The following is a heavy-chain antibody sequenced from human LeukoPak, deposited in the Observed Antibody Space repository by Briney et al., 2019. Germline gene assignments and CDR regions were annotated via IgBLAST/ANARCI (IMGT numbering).Heavy chain of an antibody. Sequence: GGSPRLSCAASGFTFSSYGMHWVRQAPGKGLEWVAVISYDGSNKYYADSVKGRFTISRDNSKNTLYLQMNSLRAEDTAVYYCAKDRRDGYNNDFDYWGQGTLVTVSS. J-gene: IGHJ4*02. CDR1: GFTFSSYG. D-gene: IGHD5-24*01. CDR2: ISYDGSNK. V-gene: IGHV3-30*18. CDR3: AKDRRDGYNNDFDY.